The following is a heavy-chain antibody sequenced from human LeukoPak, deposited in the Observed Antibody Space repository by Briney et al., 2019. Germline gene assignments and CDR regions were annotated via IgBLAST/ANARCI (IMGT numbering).Heavy chain of an antibody. J-gene: IGHJ3*02. CDR3: ARRVVIRDDAFDI. V-gene: IGHV4-30-2*01. CDR2: IYHSGNA. Sequence: PSETLSLTCAVSGGSISSGGHTWSWIRQPPGKGLEWIVYIYHSGNAYYNPSLKSRVTISVDTSKNQFSLKLTSVTAADTAVYYCARRVVIRDDAFDIWGQGTVVTVSS. D-gene: IGHD3-3*01. CDR1: GGSISSGGHT.